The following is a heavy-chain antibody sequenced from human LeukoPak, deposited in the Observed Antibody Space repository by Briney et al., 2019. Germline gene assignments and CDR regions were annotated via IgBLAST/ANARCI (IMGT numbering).Heavy chain of an antibody. Sequence: SETLSLTCTVSGGSISSYYWSCIPQPPEKGVEGIGYIYYSGSNNYNPSHKSRVTISVDKSKNQSSLKLSSVTAADTAVYYCACNYYDSSGYYADAFDIWGQGTMVTVSS. D-gene: IGHD3-22*01. CDR3: ACNYYDSSGYYADAFDI. CDR1: GGSISSYY. CDR2: IYYSGSN. J-gene: IGHJ3*02. V-gene: IGHV4-59*08.